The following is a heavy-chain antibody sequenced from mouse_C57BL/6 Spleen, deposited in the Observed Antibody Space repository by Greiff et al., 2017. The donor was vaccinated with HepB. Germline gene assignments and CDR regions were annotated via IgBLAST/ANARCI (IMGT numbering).Heavy chain of an antibody. V-gene: IGHV1-15*01. D-gene: IGHD2-1*01. Sequence: VKLMESGAELVRPGASVTLSCKASGYTFTDYEMHWVKQTPVHGLEWIGAIDPETGGTAYNQKFKGKAILTADKSSSTAYMELRSLTSEDSAVYYCTTYGNCFDYWGQGTTLTVSS. CDR1: GYTFTDYE. J-gene: IGHJ2*01. CDR3: TTYGNCFDY. CDR2: IDPETGGT.